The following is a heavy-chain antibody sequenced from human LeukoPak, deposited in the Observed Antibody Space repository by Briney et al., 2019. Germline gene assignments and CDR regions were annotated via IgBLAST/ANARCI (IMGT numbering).Heavy chain of an antibody. J-gene: IGHJ4*02. CDR1: GGTFSSYT. V-gene: IGHV1-69*02. CDR2: IIPILGIA. D-gene: IGHD3-3*01. Sequence: SMKVSCKASGGTFSSYTISWVRQAPGQGLEWMGRIIPILGIANYAQKFQGRVTITADKSTSTAYMELSSLRSEDTAVYYCARKWYYDFWSGYRDWGQGTLVTVSS. CDR3: ARKWYYDFWSGYRD.